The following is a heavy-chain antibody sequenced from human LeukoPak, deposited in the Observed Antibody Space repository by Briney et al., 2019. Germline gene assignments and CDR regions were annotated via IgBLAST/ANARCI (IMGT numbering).Heavy chain of an antibody. CDR1: GFTFSSYA. CDR2: ISGSGGST. Sequence: TGGSLRLSCAASGFTFSSYAMSWVRQAPGKGLEWVSAISGSGGSTYYADSVKGRFTISRDNSKSTLYLQMNSLRAEDTAVYYCAKSTVWYSGSYYDYWGQGTLVTVSS. V-gene: IGHV3-23*01. D-gene: IGHD1-26*01. J-gene: IGHJ4*02. CDR3: AKSTVWYSGSYYDY.